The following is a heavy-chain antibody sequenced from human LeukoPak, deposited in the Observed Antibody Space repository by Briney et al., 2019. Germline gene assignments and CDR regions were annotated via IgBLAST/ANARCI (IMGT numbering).Heavy chain of an antibody. CDR2: INYSGST. D-gene: IGHD3-10*01. V-gene: IGHV4-59*11. J-gene: IGHJ6*02. Sequence: SETLSLTCTVSDGSISNHYWSWIWQPPGKGLEWIGNINYSGSTKYNPSLKSRVVMSVDTSKNQFSLKLSSVTAADTAVYYCAKDIYGSGSYYGNGLDVWGRGTTVTVSS. CDR1: DGSISNHY. CDR3: AKDIYGSGSYYGNGLDV.